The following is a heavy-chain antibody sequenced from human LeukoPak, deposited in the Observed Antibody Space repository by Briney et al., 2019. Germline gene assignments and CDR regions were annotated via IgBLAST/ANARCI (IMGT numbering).Heavy chain of an antibody. J-gene: IGHJ4*02. CDR1: GGSISNSDYY. CDR2: IYYSGST. D-gene: IGHD5-12*01. CDR3: ARIRFNGYDSHYFES. Sequence: SQTLSLTCTVSGGSISNSDYYWGWIRQPPGKGLEWIGTIYYSGSTYYNPSLKSRVTISVDTSKNEFSLKLSSVTAADTAVYYCARIRFNGYDSHYFESWGQGTLVTVSS. V-gene: IGHV4-39*01.